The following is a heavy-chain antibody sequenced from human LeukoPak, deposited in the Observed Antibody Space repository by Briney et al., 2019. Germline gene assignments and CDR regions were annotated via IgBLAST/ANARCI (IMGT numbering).Heavy chain of an antibody. J-gene: IGHJ5*02. D-gene: IGHD3-9*01. V-gene: IGHV1-8*02. CDR1: GGTFSSYA. CDR2: MNPNSGNT. Sequence: ASVKVSCKASGGTFSSYAISWVRQAPGQGLEWMGWMNPNSGNTGYAQKFQGRVTMTRNTSISTAYMELSSLRSEDTAVYYCARGGDILIPLGQGTLVTVSS. CDR3: ARGGDILIP.